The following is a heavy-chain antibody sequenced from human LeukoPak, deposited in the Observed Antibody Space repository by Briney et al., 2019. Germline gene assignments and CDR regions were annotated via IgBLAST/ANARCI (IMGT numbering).Heavy chain of an antibody. CDR1: GFTFSSYA. CDR3: ARADRRKSVVTGSSLGDY. J-gene: IGHJ4*02. CDR2: ISYDGSNK. V-gene: IGHV3-30-3*01. Sequence: PGGSLRLSCAASGFTFSSYAMSWVRQAPGKGLEWVAVISYDGSNKYYADSVKGRFTISRDNSKNTLYLQMNSLRAEDTAVYYCARADRRKSVVTGSSLGDYWGQGTLVTVSS. D-gene: IGHD6-13*01.